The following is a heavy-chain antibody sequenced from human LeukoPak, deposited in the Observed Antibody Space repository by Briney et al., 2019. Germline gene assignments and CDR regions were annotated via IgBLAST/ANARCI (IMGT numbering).Heavy chain of an antibody. Sequence: GASVKVSCKVSGYTLTELSMHWVRQAPGKGLEWMGGFDPEDGETIYAQKFQGRVTMTEDTSTDTAYMELSSLRSEDTAVYYCAAGLTYYYDSSGYFPFDYWGQGTLVTASS. D-gene: IGHD3-22*01. CDR3: AAGLTYYYDSSGYFPFDY. CDR1: GYTLTELS. CDR2: FDPEDGET. V-gene: IGHV1-24*01. J-gene: IGHJ4*02.